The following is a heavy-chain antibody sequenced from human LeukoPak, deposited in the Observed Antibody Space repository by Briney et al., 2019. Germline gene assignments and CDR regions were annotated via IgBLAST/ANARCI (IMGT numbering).Heavy chain of an antibody. V-gene: IGHV1-58*01. J-gene: IGHJ3*02. CDR1: GFTFTSSA. Sequence: SVKVSCKASGFTFTSSAVQWVRQARGRRLEWIGWIVVGSGNTNYAQKFQERVTITRDMSTSTAYMELSSLRSEDTAVYYCAAIFENSGSYSDDAFDIWGQGTMVTVSS. CDR3: AAIFENSGSYSDDAFDI. D-gene: IGHD3-10*01. CDR2: IVVGSGNT.